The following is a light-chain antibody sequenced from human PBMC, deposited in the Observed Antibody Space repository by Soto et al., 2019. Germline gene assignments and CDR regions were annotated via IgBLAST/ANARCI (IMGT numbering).Light chain of an antibody. CDR1: SSDVGGCHY. CDR3: SSYTSSSTFYV. J-gene: IGLJ1*01. CDR2: EVR. Sequence: QSVLAQPASVSGSPGQSVTITCTGTSSDVGGCHYVSWYQQHAGSAPKLMIYEVRNRPSGVSNRFFVSKSGNTASLTISGLQAEDEADYYCSSYTSSSTFYVFGTGTKVTVL. V-gene: IGLV2-14*01.